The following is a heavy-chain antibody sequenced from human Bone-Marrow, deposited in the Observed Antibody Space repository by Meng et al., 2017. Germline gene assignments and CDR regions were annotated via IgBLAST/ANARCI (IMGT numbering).Heavy chain of an antibody. CDR3: AKMKWFGELVDY. J-gene: IGHJ4*02. V-gene: IGHV3-23*01. Sequence: EVQLLESGGGLVQPGGSLRLFCAASGFTFSSYAMSWVRQAPGKGLEWVSIISGTGGTTYYADSVKGRFTFSRDNSKNTLYLQMNSLRVEDTAVYYCAKMKWFGELVDYWGQGTLVTVSS. CDR1: GFTFSSYA. CDR2: ISGTGGTT. D-gene: IGHD3-10*01.